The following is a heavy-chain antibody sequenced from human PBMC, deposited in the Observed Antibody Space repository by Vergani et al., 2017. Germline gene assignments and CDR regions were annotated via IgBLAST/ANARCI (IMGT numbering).Heavy chain of an antibody. V-gene: IGHV1-24*01. CDR2: FDPEHGEV. Sequence: QVQLVQSGSEVRKPGASVKVSCQVSGYSLTELTIHWVRQAPGKRLEWMGGFDPEHGEVTFAHHIQDRVTITEDRSTDKAYMELSSLRPEDTALYYCAIVTDYYESSGYYLDYWGQGTLVTVSS. CDR1: GYSLTELT. J-gene: IGHJ4*02. D-gene: IGHD3-22*01. CDR3: AIVTDYYESSGYYLDY.